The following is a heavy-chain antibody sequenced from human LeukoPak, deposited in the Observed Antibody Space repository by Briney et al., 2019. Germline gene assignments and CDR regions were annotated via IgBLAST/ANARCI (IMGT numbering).Heavy chain of an antibody. V-gene: IGHV1-46*01. CDR2: INSSGGST. CDR3: ARGREGYCSSTSCYVFDY. D-gene: IGHD2-2*01. Sequence: ASVKVSCKASGYTFTSYYMHWVRQAPGQGLEWMGIINSSGGSTSFAQKFQGRVTITRDTSTNTVYMELSSLRSEDTAVYYCARGREGYCSSTSCYVFDYWGQGTLVTVSS. J-gene: IGHJ4*02. CDR1: GYTFTSYY.